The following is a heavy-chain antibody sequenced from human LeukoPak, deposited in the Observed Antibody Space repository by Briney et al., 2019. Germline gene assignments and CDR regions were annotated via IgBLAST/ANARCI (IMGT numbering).Heavy chain of an antibody. J-gene: IGHJ5*02. CDR1: GFTFSSYA. CDR3: ARGGSSSWYFXWFDP. D-gene: IGHD6-13*01. Sequence: GGSLRLSCAASGFTFSSYAMHWVRQAPGKGLEWVAVISYDGSNKYYADSVKGRFTISRDNSKNTLYLQMNSLRAEDTAVYYCARGGSSSWYFXWFDPWGQGTLVXVSS. V-gene: IGHV3-30-3*01. CDR2: ISYDGSNK.